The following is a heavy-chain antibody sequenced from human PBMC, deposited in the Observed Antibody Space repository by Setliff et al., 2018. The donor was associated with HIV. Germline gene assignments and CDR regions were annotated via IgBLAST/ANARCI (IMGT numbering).Heavy chain of an antibody. CDR3: ARDGFVDRATGTTHLDS. J-gene: IGHJ4*02. V-gene: IGHV1-18*01. Sequence: ASVKVSCKASGYTFIHFGISWARQAPGQGLEWVGWISTYNGNTIYAQKFQGRVTMTTDTSTSTAYMELRSLRSDDTALYYCARDGFVDRATGTTHLDSWGQGTRVTVSS. D-gene: IGHD1-1*01. CDR2: ISTYNGNT. CDR1: GYTFIHFG.